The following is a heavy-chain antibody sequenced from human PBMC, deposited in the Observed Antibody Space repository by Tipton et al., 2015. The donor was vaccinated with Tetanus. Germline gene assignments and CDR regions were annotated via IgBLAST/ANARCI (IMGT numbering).Heavy chain of an antibody. CDR2: IYHTGST. D-gene: IGHD3-22*01. CDR3: ARQEPPRRFFYDSSGSSG. Sequence: TLSLTCAVSGGLLSTGGYSWGWIRQPPGQGLEWIGYIYHTGSTYYNPSLRGRVTISTVGSKNHVSLRLTSVTAADTAVYFCARQEPPRRFFYDSSGSSGWGQGILVTVSS. V-gene: IGHV4-30-2*01. CDR1: GGLLSTGGYS. J-gene: IGHJ4*02.